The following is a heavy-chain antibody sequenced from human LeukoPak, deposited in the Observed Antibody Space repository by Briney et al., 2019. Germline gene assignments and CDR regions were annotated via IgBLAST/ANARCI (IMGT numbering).Heavy chain of an antibody. D-gene: IGHD3-22*01. J-gene: IGHJ4*02. CDR1: GGSISSGGYY. CDR3: ARHERVSGSGYYLDY. CDR2: VYYSGST. Sequence: PSETLSLTCTVSGGSISSGGYYWSWIRQHPGKGLEWIGSVYYSGSTYYNPSLKSRVTISVDTSKNQFSLKLSSVTAADTAVYYCARHERVSGSGYYLDYWGQGTLVTVSS. V-gene: IGHV4-39*01.